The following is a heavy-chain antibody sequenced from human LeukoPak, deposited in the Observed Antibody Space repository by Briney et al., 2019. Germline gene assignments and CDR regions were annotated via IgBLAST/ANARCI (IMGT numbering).Heavy chain of an antibody. J-gene: IGHJ6*03. CDR1: GGSFSGYY. CDR3: ARTSMVRGVISSPPHLYYMDV. CDR2: INHSGST. D-gene: IGHD3-10*01. V-gene: IGHV4-34*01. Sequence: SETLSLTCAVYGGSFSGYYWSWIRQPPGKGLEWIGEINHSGSTNYNPSLKSRVTISVDTSKNQFSLKLSSVTAADTAVYYCARTSMVRGVISSPPHLYYMDVWGKGTTVTISS.